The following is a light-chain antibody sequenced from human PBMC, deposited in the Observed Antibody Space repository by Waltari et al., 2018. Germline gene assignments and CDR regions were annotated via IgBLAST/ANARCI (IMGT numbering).Light chain of an antibody. J-gene: IGLJ2*01. Sequence: SYVLTQPPSASVATGETARITCGGDNVRSKSVHWYQQKPGQAPLLVVYDDSARPSGIPDRFSASNSGNTATLTISRVENGDEADYYCQVWDTTSDRVVFGGGTKLTVL. CDR1: NVRSKS. CDR2: DDS. CDR3: QVWDTTSDRVV. V-gene: IGLV3-21*02.